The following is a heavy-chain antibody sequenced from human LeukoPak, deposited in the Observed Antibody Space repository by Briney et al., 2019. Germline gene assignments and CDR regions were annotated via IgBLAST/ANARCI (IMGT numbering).Heavy chain of an antibody. CDR3: TSHAAFDP. CDR1: GFTFNNAW. Sequence: GGSLRLSCAASGFTFNNAWMNWVRQAPGKGLEWVGRIKSKNVGGTTDYAAPVKGRFTVSRDDSKNTVYLQMNSLKIEDTAVYYCTSHAAFDPWGQGTLVTVSS. V-gene: IGHV3-15*01. J-gene: IGHJ5*02. CDR2: IKSKNVGGTT.